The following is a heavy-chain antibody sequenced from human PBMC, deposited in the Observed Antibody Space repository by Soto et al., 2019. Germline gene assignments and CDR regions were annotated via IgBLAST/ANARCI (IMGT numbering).Heavy chain of an antibody. CDR1: GSTFCSYG. J-gene: IGHJ4*02. Sequence: GGSLRLSCAASGSTFCSYGLHWVRQAPGKGLEWVAVISYDGSNKYYADSVKGRFTISRDNSKNTLYLQMNSLRAEDTAVYYCAARIAVAGTGLDYWGQGTLVTVSS. CDR2: ISYDGSNK. V-gene: IGHV3-30*03. CDR3: AARIAVAGTGLDY. D-gene: IGHD6-19*01.